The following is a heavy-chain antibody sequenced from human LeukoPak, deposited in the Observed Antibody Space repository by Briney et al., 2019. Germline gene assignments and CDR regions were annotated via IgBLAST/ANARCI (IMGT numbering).Heavy chain of an antibody. D-gene: IGHD4-23*01. V-gene: IGHV1-2*02. CDR3: HVGRNVYGDNFEREGAFDI. CDR1: GYTFTGYY. Sequence: ASVKVSCKASGYTFTGYYMHWVRQAPGQGLEWMGWINPNSGGTNYAQKFQGRVTMTRDTSISTAYMELRRLRSDDTAVYYCHVGRNVYGDNFEREGAFDIWGQGTMVTVSS. J-gene: IGHJ3*02. CDR2: INPNSGGT.